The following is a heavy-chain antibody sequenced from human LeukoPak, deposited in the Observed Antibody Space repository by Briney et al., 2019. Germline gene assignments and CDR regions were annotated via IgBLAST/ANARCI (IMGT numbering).Heavy chain of an antibody. J-gene: IGHJ6*02. CDR2: INQDGSEK. D-gene: IGHD3-10*01. CDR3: ARVTMVRGLPGGMDV. Sequence: PGGSLRLSCAASGFTFGGYWMNCVRQAPGKGLEWVANINQDGSEKYYADSVKGRFTISRDNAKNSLYLQMNSLRAEDTAVYYCARVTMVRGLPGGMDVWGQGTTVTVSS. CDR1: GFTFGGYW. V-gene: IGHV3-7*02.